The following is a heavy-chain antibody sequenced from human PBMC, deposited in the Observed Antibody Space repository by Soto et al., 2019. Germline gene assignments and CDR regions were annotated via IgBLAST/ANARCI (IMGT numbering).Heavy chain of an antibody. CDR3: ARQWLVQYYFDY. J-gene: IGHJ4*02. Sequence: PSETLSLTCTVSGGSISSSSYYWGWIRQPPGKGLEWIGSIYYSGSTYYNPSLKSRVTISVDTSKNQFPLKLSSVTAADTAVYYCARQWLVQYYFDYWGQGTLVTVSS. CDR2: IYYSGST. V-gene: IGHV4-39*01. CDR1: GGSISSSSYY. D-gene: IGHD6-19*01.